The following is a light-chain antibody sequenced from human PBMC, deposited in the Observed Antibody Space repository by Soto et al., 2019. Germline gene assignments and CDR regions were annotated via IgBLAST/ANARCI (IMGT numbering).Light chain of an antibody. J-gene: IGKJ1*01. CDR2: GAS. CDR3: QQYYRSAPWT. V-gene: IGKV3-20*01. CDR1: QSITSTY. Sequence: EIVLTQSPGTLSLSPGERATLSCRASQSITSTYFAWYQQKPGQAPRLLIYGASTRATGIPDRFSGSGSGTDFTLTISRLEPEDFAVYYCQQYYRSAPWTFGHGTKVEVK.